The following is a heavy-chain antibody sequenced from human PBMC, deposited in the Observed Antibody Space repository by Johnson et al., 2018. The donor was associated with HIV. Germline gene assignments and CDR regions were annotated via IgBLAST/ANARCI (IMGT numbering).Heavy chain of an antibody. Sequence: VQLVESGGGLVQPGGSLRLSCAASGFTVSSNYMSWVRQAPGKGLEWVSIIYRSGSTYYADSVKGRFTISRDNSKNTLYLQMNSLRAEDTAVYYCAREGPPSGYYYDRLVKGAFDIWGQGTMVTVSS. CDR1: GFTVSSNY. CDR2: IYRSGST. CDR3: AREGPPSGYYYDRLVKGAFDI. V-gene: IGHV3-66*01. D-gene: IGHD3-22*01. J-gene: IGHJ3*02.